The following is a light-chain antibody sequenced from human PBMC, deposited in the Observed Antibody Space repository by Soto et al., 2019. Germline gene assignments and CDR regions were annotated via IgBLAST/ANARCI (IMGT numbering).Light chain of an antibody. CDR1: SSDVGSYEF. V-gene: IGLV2-23*03. CDR3: CSYAGGSNV. J-gene: IGLJ1*01. CDR2: EGS. Sequence: QLVLTQPASVSESPGQSITISCTGTSSDVGSYEFVSWYQQYPGKAPKLMIYEGSKRPSGVSDRFSGSKSGNTASLTISGLQAEDEADYFCCSYAGGSNVFGAGTKVTVL.